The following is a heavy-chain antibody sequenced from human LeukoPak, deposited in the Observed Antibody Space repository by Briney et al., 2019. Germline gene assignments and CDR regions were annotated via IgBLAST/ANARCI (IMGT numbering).Heavy chain of an antibody. D-gene: IGHD5-18*01. CDR2: IYWDDDE. Sequence: SGPTLVNPTQTLTLTCTFSGFSLSTSGVGVGWIRQPPGKALEWLAYIYWDDDERYSPSLKSRLTITEDTSKNQVVLTVTNMDPVDTATYYCAHRKVDTPMGPWGQGTLVTVSS. CDR3: AHRKVDTPMGP. J-gene: IGHJ5*02. CDR1: GFSLSTSGVG. V-gene: IGHV2-5*02.